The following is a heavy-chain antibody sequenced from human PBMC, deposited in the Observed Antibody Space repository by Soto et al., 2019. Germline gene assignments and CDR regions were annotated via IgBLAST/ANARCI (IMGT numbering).Heavy chain of an antibody. V-gene: IGHV4-39*01. Sequence: SETLSLTCDVSGDSLSSNSHYWAWIRQPPGRGLEWIGSVSSSGTTFYNPSLKTRLTMSVDTSKNDFSLTLRSVTAADTAVYFCARQFFRRPFWRLIVTAFDSWGQGSLVTVSS. CDR3: ARQFFRRPFWRLIVTAFDS. J-gene: IGHJ4*02. CDR2: VSSSGTT. CDR1: GDSLSSNSHY. D-gene: IGHD3-16*02.